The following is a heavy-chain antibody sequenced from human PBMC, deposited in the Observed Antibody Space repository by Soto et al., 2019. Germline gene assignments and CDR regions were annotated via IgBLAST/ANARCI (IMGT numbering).Heavy chain of an antibody. Sequence: GGSLRLSCAASGFTFSYYTMNWVRQAPGKGLEWVSSISSGSSYIYYADSVTGRFTISRDNPKNSLFLQMNSLRAEDTAIYYCAKDRMDHNSVWDPFDMWGQGTMVTVSS. CDR3: AKDRMDHNSVWDPFDM. V-gene: IGHV3-21*04. CDR1: GFTFSYYT. CDR2: ISSGSSYI. J-gene: IGHJ3*02. D-gene: IGHD1-20*01.